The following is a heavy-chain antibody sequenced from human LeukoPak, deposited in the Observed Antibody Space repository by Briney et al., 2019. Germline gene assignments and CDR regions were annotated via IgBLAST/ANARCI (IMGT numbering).Heavy chain of an antibody. CDR3: ARIHDYGDYAFDR. D-gene: IGHD4-17*01. V-gene: IGHV4-34*01. CDR1: GGSFSGYY. Sequence: PSETLSLTCAVYGGSFSGYYWSWIRQPPGKGLEWIGEINHSGSTNYNPSLKSRVTISVDTSKNQFSLKLRSVTAADTALYYCARIHDYGDYAFDRWGQGTLVTVPS. J-gene: IGHJ4*02. CDR2: INHSGST.